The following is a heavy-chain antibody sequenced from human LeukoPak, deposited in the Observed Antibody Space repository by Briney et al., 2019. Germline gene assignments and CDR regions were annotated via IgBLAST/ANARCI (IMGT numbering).Heavy chain of an antibody. CDR2: INHNRGGT. CDR1: GYTFTGYH. D-gene: IGHD2-15*01. J-gene: IGHJ5*02. V-gene: IGHV1-2*02. Sequence: ASVTVSCKACGYTFTGYHIHWVRQAPGQGLEGMGWINHNRGGTNYAQKFQRRVTMTRDTSISTAYIELNILRSDDPAVYYCARGYCTGGSCSGAWFDPWGQGTLVTVSS. CDR3: ARGYCTGGSCSGAWFDP.